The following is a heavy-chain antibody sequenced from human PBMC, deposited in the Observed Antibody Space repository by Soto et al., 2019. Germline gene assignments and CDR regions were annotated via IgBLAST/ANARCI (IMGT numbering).Heavy chain of an antibody. Sequence: ASVKVSCKASGYTFTSYGISWVRQAPGQGLEWMGWISAYNGNTNYAQKLQGRVTMTTDTSTSTAYMELRSLRSDDTAVYYRARVRGHYYDSSRAFDIWGQGTMVTVSS. V-gene: IGHV1-18*01. D-gene: IGHD3-22*01. CDR3: ARVRGHYYDSSRAFDI. CDR2: ISAYNGNT. CDR1: GYTFTSYG. J-gene: IGHJ3*02.